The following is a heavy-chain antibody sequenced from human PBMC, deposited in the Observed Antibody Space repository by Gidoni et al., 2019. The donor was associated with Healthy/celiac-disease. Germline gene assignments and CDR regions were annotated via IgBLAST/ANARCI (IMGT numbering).Heavy chain of an antibody. Sequence: EVQLVESGGGLVQPGGSLRLSCAASGFTFSRYWISWVRQAPGKGLEWVANIKQDGSEKYYVDSVKGRFTISRDNAKNSLYLQMNSLRAEDTAVYYCARGGIAAAGRGFDYYYYGMDVWGQGTTVTVSS. CDR2: IKQDGSEK. V-gene: IGHV3-7*03. CDR1: GFTFSRYW. J-gene: IGHJ6*02. CDR3: ARGGIAAAGRGFDYYYYGMDV. D-gene: IGHD6-13*01.